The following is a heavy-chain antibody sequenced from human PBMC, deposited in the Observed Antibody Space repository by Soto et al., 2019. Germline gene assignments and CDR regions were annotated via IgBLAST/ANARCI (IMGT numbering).Heavy chain of an antibody. CDR3: ARDDEYSGNGMDV. V-gene: IGHV3-33*01. Sequence: QVQLVESGGGVLQPGRSLRLSCAASEFTFSNYGMHWVRQAPGKGLEWVAAILNDGSNRYHADSVNDRLTIPRDNSKNTLYLRMNSLSAEDTAGYYCARDDEYSGNGMDVWGQGPTVTVS. CDR1: EFTFSNYG. J-gene: IGHJ6*02. CDR2: ILNDGSNR. D-gene: IGHD3-10*01.